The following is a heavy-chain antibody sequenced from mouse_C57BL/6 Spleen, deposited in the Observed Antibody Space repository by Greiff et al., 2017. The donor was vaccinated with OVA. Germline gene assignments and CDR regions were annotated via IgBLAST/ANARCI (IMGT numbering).Heavy chain of an antibody. Sequence: EVMLVESEGGLVQPGRSMKLSCTASGFTFSDYYMAWVRQVPEKGLEWVANINYDGSSTYYLDSLKSRFIISRDNAKNILYLQMSSLKSEDTATYYCARSSSGFFDYWGQGTTLTVSS. CDR3: ARSSSGFFDY. V-gene: IGHV5-16*01. CDR1: GFTFSDYY. J-gene: IGHJ2*01. D-gene: IGHD3-2*02. CDR2: INYDGSST.